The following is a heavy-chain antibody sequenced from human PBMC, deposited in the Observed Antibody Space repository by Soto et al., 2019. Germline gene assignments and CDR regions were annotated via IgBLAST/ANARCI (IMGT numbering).Heavy chain of an antibody. J-gene: IGHJ6*02. V-gene: IGHV4-39*01. Sequence: QLQLQESGPGLVKPSETLSLTCTVSGGSISSSSYYWGWIRQPPGKGLEWIGSIYYSGSTYYNPSLKSRVTISVDTSKNQFSLKLSSVTAADTAVYYCARRAPLQLWTPLDYYYYGMDVWGQGTTVTVSS. D-gene: IGHD5-18*01. CDR3: ARRAPLQLWTPLDYYYYGMDV. CDR2: IYYSGST. CDR1: GGSISSSSYY.